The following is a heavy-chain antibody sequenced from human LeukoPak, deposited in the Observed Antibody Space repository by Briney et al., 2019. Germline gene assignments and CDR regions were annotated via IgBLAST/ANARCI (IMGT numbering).Heavy chain of an antibody. D-gene: IGHD3-9*01. CDR2: ISWNSGSI. CDR1: GFTFDDYA. Sequence: PGGSLRLSCAASGFTFDDYAMHWVRQAPGKGLEWVSGISWNSGSIGYADSVKGRFTISRDNAKNSLYLQMNSLRAEDTAVYYCARQGLTISGFGYWGQGTLVTVSS. CDR3: ARQGLTISGFGY. J-gene: IGHJ4*02. V-gene: IGHV3-9*01.